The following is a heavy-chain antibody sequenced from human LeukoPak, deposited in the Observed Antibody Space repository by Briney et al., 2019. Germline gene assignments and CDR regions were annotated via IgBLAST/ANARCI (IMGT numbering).Heavy chain of an antibody. V-gene: IGHV3-33*01. J-gene: IGHJ6*02. CDR1: GFTFSSYG. CDR2: IWYDGSNK. CDR3: ARDGPPFSGCYYLYYYYGMDV. D-gene: IGHD1-26*01. Sequence: GGSLRLSCAASGFTFSSYGMHWVRQAPGKGLEWVAVIWYDGSNKYYADSVKGRFTISRDNSKNTLYLQMNSLRAEDTAVYYCARDGPPFSGCYYLYYYYGMDVWGQGTTVTVSS.